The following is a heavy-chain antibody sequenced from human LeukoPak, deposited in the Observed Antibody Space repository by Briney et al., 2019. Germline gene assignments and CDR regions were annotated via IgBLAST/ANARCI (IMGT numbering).Heavy chain of an antibody. CDR1: GYTFTSYG. J-gene: IGHJ3*02. CDR2: ITPYNGHT. V-gene: IGHV1-18*01. D-gene: IGHD4-11*01. Sequence: ASVKVSCKASGYTFTSYGISWVRQAPGQGLEWMGWITPYNGHTNHAQKLQGRVTMTPDTSTSTVYMELRSLRSDDTAVYYCARDNSDYVAFDIWGQGTMVTVSS. CDR3: ARDNSDYVAFDI.